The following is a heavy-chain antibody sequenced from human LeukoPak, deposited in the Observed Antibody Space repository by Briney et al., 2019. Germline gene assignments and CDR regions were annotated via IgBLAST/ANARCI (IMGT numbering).Heavy chain of an antibody. J-gene: IGHJ4*02. Sequence: GGSLRLSCAASGFIFSSYSMNWVRQAPGKGLEWVSYISRDSGTIYEADSVKGRCTISRDNARNSLFLQMNSLRAEDTATYYCAREAYYDRSAYPSRGFDYWGQGTLVTVSS. V-gene: IGHV3-48*01. CDR3: AREAYYDRSAYPSRGFDY. D-gene: IGHD3-22*01. CDR2: ISRDSGTI. CDR1: GFIFSSYS.